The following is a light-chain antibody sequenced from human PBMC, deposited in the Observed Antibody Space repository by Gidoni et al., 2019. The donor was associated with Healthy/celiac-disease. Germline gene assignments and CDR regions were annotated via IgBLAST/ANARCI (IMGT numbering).Light chain of an antibody. CDR3: QQSYSTGYT. Sequence: DIQMTQSPSSLSASVGDRVTITCRASQSTSSYLNWYQQKPGKAPKLLIYAASSLQSGVPSRFSVSGSGTDFTLTISSLQPEDFATYYCQQSYSTGYTFGQGTKLEIK. V-gene: IGKV1-39*01. CDR1: QSTSSY. J-gene: IGKJ2*01. CDR2: AAS.